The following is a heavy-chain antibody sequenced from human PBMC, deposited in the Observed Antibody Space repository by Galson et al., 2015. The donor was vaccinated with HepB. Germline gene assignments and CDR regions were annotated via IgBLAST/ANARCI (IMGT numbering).Heavy chain of an antibody. V-gene: IGHV3-23*01. Sequence: SLRLSCAASGFTFKNYAMSWVRQAPGRALEWVSTMSGNGDSTYYADSVKGRFTTSRDNSKNTLYLQMDSLRAEDTAVYYCARGRQLDPWGQGTLVTVSS. CDR3: ARGRQLDP. CDR1: GFTFKNYA. D-gene: IGHD3-16*01. CDR2: MSGNGDST. J-gene: IGHJ5*02.